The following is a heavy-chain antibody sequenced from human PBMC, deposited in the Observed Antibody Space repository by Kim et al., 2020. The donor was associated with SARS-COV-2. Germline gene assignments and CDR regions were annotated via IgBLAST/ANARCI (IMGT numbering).Heavy chain of an antibody. CDR1: GFTFSSYG. V-gene: IGHV3-33*01. CDR3: ARDGRRQKRSGTEKMIWYYYDSRVYYGY. J-gene: IGHJ4*02. D-gene: IGHD3-22*01. CDR2: IWYDGSNK. Sequence: GGSLRLSCAASGFTFSSYGMHWVRQAPGKGLEWVAVIWYDGSNKYYADSVKGRFTISRDNSKNTLYLQMNSLRAEDTAVYYCARDGRRQKRSGTEKMIWYYYDSRVYYGYWGPRTLVTVSS.